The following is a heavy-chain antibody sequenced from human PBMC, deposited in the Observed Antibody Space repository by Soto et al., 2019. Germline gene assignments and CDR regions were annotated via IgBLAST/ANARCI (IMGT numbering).Heavy chain of an antibody. CDR2: ISGSGGST. D-gene: IGHD6-19*01. CDR1: GFTFSSYA. CDR3: AKSPNIAVAINWFDP. V-gene: IGHV3-23*01. J-gene: IGHJ5*02. Sequence: GGSLRLSCAASGFTFSSYAMSWVRQAPGKGLEWVSAISGSGGSTYYADSVKGRVTISRDNSKNKLYLQMNNLRAEDTAVYYCAKSPNIAVAINWFDPWGQGTLVTVSS.